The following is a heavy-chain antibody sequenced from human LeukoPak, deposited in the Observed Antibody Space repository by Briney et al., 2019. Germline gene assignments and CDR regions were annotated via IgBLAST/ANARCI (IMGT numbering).Heavy chain of an antibody. D-gene: IGHD5-18*01. CDR1: GFTFSNYW. CDR2: IKQDGSEE. CDR3: ARHSPERGYSYGPLDNYFDY. Sequence: GGSLRLSCAASGFTFSNYWMTWVRQAPGKGLEWVANIKQDGSEEYYLDSLKGRFTISRDNAKNSLYLQMNSLRGEDTAVYYCARHSPERGYSYGPLDNYFDYWGQRTLVTVSS. J-gene: IGHJ4*02. V-gene: IGHV3-7*01.